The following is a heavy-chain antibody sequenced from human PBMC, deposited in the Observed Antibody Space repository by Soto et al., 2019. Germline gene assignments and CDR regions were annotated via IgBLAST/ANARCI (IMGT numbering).Heavy chain of an antibody. CDR1: GFNFKKFA. J-gene: IGHJ4*02. Sequence: EVQLLESGGGVVQPGGSLRLSCVASGFNFKKFAMSWVRQAPGEGLEWVSGISCCGGSTSYADSVKGRLSIARDDSTKTLSLQMNNLRVEDTAQYCCAKADGEQWLLPHLDKWGQGTLGTVS. D-gene: IGHD6-19*01. CDR2: ISCCGGST. CDR3: AKADGEQWLLPHLDK. V-gene: IGHV3-23*01.